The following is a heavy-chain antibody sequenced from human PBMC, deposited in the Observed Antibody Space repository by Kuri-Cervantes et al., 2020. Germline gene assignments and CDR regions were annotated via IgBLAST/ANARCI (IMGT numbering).Heavy chain of an antibody. J-gene: IGHJ5*02. Sequence: GGSLRLSCAASGFTFSNAWMSWVRQAPGKGLEWVAVISYDGSNKYYADSVKGRFTISRDNSKNTLYLQMNSLRAEDTAVYYCARDSLDSYYDFWSGYRTDYNWFDPWGQGTLVTVSS. CDR1: GFTFSNAW. D-gene: IGHD3-3*01. V-gene: IGHV3-30-3*01. CDR2: ISYDGSNK. CDR3: ARDSLDSYYDFWSGYRTDYNWFDP.